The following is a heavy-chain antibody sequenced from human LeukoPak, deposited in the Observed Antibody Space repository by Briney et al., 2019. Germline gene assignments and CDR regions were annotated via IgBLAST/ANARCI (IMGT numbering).Heavy chain of an antibody. J-gene: IGHJ6*02. CDR2: INPNSGGT. CDR3: ARVNYYYGSGSYSYCYGMDV. CDR1: GYTFTGCY. V-gene: IGHV1-2*02. Sequence: GASVRVSCRASGYTFTGCYMHWVRQAPGQGLEWMGWINPNSGGTGCAQKFQGRVTVARDTSIGTAYMELSRLRSDDTAVYYCARVNYYYGSGSYSYCYGMDVWGQGTTVTVSS. D-gene: IGHD3-10*01.